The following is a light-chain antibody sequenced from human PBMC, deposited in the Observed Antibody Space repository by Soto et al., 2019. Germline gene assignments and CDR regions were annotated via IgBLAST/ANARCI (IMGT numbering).Light chain of an antibody. CDR1: SGDVGGYNY. V-gene: IGLV2-8*01. CDR2: EVS. CDR3: SSYAGINNYV. J-gene: IGLJ1*01. Sequence: QSALTQPPSASGSPGQSVTISCTGTSGDVGGYNYVSWYQQHPGKAPKLMIFEVSERPSGVPDRFSASKSGNTASLTVSGLQAEDEADYYCSSYAGINNYVFGTGTQLTV.